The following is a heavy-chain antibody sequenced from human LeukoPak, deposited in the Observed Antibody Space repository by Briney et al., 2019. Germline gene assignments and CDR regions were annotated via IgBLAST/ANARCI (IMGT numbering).Heavy chain of an antibody. V-gene: IGHV1-46*01. J-gene: IGHJ6*03. CDR2: INPSGGST. CDR1: GYTFTSYY. CDR3: ARGQKLRYQLLKYYYYYYMDV. D-gene: IGHD2-2*01. Sequence: ASVKVSCKASGYTFTSYYMHWVRQAPGQGLEWMGIINPSGGSTSYAQKFQGRVTMTRDTSTSTVYMELSSLRSEDTAVCYCARGQKLRYQLLKYYYYYYMDVWGKGTTVTISS.